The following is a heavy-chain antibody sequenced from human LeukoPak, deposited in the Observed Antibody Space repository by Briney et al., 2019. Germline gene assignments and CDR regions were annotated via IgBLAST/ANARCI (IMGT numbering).Heavy chain of an antibody. D-gene: IGHD3-3*01. CDR3: ARHRYYDFWSGYPYYFDY. CDR1: GGAISTYY. J-gene: IGHJ4*02. CDR2: IYYTGST. V-gene: IGHV4-59*08. Sequence: PSETLSLTCTVSGGAISTYYWSWIRQTPGMGLEWIGYIYYTGSTNYNPSLKSRVTISVDTSKNQFSLKLCSVTAADTAVYYCARHRYYDFWSGYPYYFDYWGQGTLVTVSS.